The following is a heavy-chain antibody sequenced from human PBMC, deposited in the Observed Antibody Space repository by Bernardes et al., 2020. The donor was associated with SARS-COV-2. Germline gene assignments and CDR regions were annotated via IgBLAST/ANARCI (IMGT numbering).Heavy chain of an antibody. Sequence: SETLSLTCTVSGGSVSTGNYYWSWIRQPPGKGLEWIGYIDYSGSTNYNPSLKSRGTISVDTSKKQISLRLTSVTAADTAVYYCARDGFYDSSGYPYGLDVWGRGTTVTVSS. V-gene: IGHV4-61*01. CDR1: GGSVSTGNYY. J-gene: IGHJ6*02. CDR3: ARDGFYDSSGYPYGLDV. D-gene: IGHD3-22*01. CDR2: IDYSGST.